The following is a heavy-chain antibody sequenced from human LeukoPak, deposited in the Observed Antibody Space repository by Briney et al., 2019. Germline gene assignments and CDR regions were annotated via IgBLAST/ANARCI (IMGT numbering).Heavy chain of an antibody. D-gene: IGHD6-19*01. CDR2: IYYTET. V-gene: IGHV4-59*02. CDR1: GGSVSNYY. Sequence: SETLSLTCTVSGGSVSNYYWSWIRQSPGKGLEWIGYIYYTETSYNPSLKSRVTISADTYKNQFSLKLYSVTAADTAVYYCARGGIAVAGTSDFDLWGRGTLVTVSS. CDR3: ARGGIAVAGTSDFDL. J-gene: IGHJ2*01.